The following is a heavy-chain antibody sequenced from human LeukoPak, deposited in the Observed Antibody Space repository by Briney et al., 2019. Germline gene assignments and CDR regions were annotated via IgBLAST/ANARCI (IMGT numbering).Heavy chain of an antibody. CDR3: ARGSSSIAAAGPKADAFDI. J-gene: IGHJ3*02. D-gene: IGHD6-13*01. Sequence: APVKVSCKASGYTFTSYGISWVRQAPGQGLEWMGWISAYNGNTNYAQKLQGRVTMTTDTSTSTAYMELRSLRSDDTAVYYCARGSSSIAAAGPKADAFDIWGQGTMVTVSS. CDR1: GYTFTSYG. V-gene: IGHV1-18*01. CDR2: ISAYNGNT.